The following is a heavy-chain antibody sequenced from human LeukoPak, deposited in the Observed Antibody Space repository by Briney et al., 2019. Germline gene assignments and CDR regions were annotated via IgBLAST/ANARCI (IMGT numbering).Heavy chain of an antibody. CDR2: IGGGGEST. CDR3: AKVLSGSQDY. CDR1: GFTFSSYA. J-gene: IGHJ4*02. Sequence: GGSLRLSCAASGFTFSSYAMSWVRQAPGKGLEWVSTIGGGGESTYYADSVKGRFTISRDTSKNTVYLQMNSLRAEDTAVYYCAKVLSGSQDYWGQGTLVTVSS. V-gene: IGHV3-23*01. D-gene: IGHD1-26*01.